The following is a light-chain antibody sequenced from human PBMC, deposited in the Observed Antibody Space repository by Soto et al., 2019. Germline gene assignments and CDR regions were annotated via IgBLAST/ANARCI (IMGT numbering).Light chain of an antibody. V-gene: IGLV2-8*01. CDR3: SSYAGSPVL. J-gene: IGLJ2*01. Sequence: QSVLTQPPSASGSPGQSVTISCTGTSSDVGGYNYVSWYQQHPGKAPKLMIYEVSKRPSGVPDRFSGSKSGNTASLTVSGLQAEDEADYYCSSYAGSPVLFGXGTKLTVL. CDR1: SSDVGGYNY. CDR2: EVS.